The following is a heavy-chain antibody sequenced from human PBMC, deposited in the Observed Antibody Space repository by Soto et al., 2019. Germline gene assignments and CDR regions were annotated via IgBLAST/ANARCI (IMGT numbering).Heavy chain of an antibody. CDR2: ISYDGRAI. J-gene: IGHJ6*02. V-gene: IGHV3-30*18. CDR3: ANGKDGVSYYYGMDV. Sequence: QVQLVESGGGVVQPGRSLRLSCAASGFTFRSYGMHWVRQAPGKGLEWVAVISYDGRAIHYVDSVKGRLTISRENSKDTLYLQMNRLRGEETAVYFCANGKDGVSYYYGMDVWGPGTTVAVSS. D-gene: IGHD3-10*01. CDR1: GFTFRSYG.